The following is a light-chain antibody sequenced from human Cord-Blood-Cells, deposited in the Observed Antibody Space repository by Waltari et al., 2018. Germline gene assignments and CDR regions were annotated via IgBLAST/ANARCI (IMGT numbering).Light chain of an antibody. CDR3: QQRSNWPPVT. CDR2: DAS. Sequence: EIVLTQSPATLSLSPGERATLSCRASQSVSSCLAWYQQKSGQAPRLLIYDASTRATGNPARFSGSGSGTAFTLTISSREPEDVAVSYCQQRSNWPPVTFGQGTRLEIK. V-gene: IGKV3-11*01. J-gene: IGKJ5*01. CDR1: QSVSSC.